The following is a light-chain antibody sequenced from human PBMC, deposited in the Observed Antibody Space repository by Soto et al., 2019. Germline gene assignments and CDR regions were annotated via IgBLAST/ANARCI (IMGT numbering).Light chain of an antibody. Sequence: QSALTQPASVSGSPGQSITISCTGTSSDVGYYNYVSWYQQLPGKAPKLIIYEVSNRPSGVSNRFSGSKSGSTASLTISGLQAEDEANHYCSSYTSISTLVFGGGTKVTVL. V-gene: IGLV2-14*01. CDR3: SSYTSISTLV. CDR1: SSDVGYYNY. CDR2: EVS. J-gene: IGLJ2*01.